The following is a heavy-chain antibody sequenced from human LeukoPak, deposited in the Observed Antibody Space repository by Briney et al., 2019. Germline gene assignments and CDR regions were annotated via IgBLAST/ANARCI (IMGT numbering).Heavy chain of an antibody. CDR1: GFTFSSYE. CDR2: ISSGGSTV. J-gene: IGHJ3*02. CDR3: ARVIIVGATGI. Sequence: GGSLRLSCAASGFTFSSYEMNWDRQAPGKGLEWVSYISSGGSTVHYADSVKGRFTISRDNAKNSLYLQMNSLRAEDTAVYYCARVIIVGATGIWGQGTMVTVSS. V-gene: IGHV3-48*03. D-gene: IGHD1-26*01.